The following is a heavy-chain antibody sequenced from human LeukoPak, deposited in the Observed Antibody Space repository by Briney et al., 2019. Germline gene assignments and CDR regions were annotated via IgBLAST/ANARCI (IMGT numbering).Heavy chain of an antibody. Sequence: GGSLRLSRAPSGFTSSSYSMSWVRQAPGRGLGWVSLIIGSGGSTYYADSVRGRLHISRDNSKNRLSLQIESLRAEDTAVYYCAKGGHSSSWYGLDYWGQGTLVTVSS. CDR1: GFTSSSYS. D-gene: IGHD6-13*01. CDR3: AKGGHSSSWYGLDY. V-gene: IGHV3-23*01. J-gene: IGHJ4*02. CDR2: IIGSGGST.